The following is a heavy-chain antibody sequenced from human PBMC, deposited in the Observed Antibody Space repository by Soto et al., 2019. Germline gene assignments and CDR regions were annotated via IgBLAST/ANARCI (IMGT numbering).Heavy chain of an antibody. CDR3: ASSPGYCSSTSCLEMDV. Sequence: GGSLRLSCAASGFTFSSYDMHWVRQATGKGLEWVSAIGTAGDTYYPGSVKGRFTISRENAKNSLYLQMNSLRAEDTAVYYCASSPGYCSSTSCLEMDVWGQGTTVTVSS. J-gene: IGHJ6*02. CDR1: GFTFSSYD. D-gene: IGHD2-2*01. CDR2: IGTAGDT. V-gene: IGHV3-13*01.